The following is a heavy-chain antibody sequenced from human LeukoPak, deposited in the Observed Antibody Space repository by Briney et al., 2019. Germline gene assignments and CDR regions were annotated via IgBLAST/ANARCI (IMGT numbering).Heavy chain of an antibody. V-gene: IGHV3-30*18. J-gene: IGHJ4*01. Sequence: GGSLRLSCAASGFTFSSYGMHWVRQAPGKGLEWVAVISYDGSNKYYADSVKGRFTISRDNSKNTLYLQMNSLRAEDTAVYYCAKAGENYGDYLDYWGHGTLVTVSS. D-gene: IGHD4-17*01. CDR1: GFTFSSYG. CDR3: AKAGENYGDYLDY. CDR2: ISYDGSNK.